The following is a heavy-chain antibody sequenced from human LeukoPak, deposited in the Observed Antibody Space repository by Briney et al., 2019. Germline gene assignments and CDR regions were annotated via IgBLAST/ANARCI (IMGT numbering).Heavy chain of an antibody. J-gene: IGHJ5*02. CDR2: LTGDGST. CDR3: SKGRASGLVDWFDP. V-gene: IGHV3-23*01. CDR1: GLTISNYA. Sequence: PGGSLRLYCAASGLTISNYAMMWVRQAPGKGLEWVSTLTGDGSTFYAASVRGRFTFFRDDSKSTLFLQMNSLAAEDTAVYYCSKGRASGLVDWFDPWGQGTLVTVSS. D-gene: IGHD6-13*01.